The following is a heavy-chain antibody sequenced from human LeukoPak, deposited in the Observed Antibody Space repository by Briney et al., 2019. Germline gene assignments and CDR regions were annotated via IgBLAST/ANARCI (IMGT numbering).Heavy chain of an antibody. V-gene: IGHV4-34*12. D-gene: IGHD3-3*01. CDR1: RGSFSGYF. CDR2: IVHSGST. CDR3: ARRTLPFWSGYYNS. Sequence: SETLSLTCAVSRGSFSGYFWSWIRQPPGKGLEWLGEIVHSGSTNCNPSLKSRVTISVDTSKNQFSLKLSSVTAADTAVYYCARRTLPFWSGYYNSWGQGTLVTVSS. J-gene: IGHJ4*02.